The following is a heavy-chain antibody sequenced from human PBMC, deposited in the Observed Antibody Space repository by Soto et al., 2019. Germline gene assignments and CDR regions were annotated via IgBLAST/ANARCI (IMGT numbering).Heavy chain of an antibody. CDR3: AIDLRWGTDSDSPGFDY. V-gene: IGHV3-30-3*01. J-gene: IGHJ4*02. CDR1: GSTFSSSA. Sequence: PGGSLRLSCAASGSTFSSSAIHWVRQAPGKGLEWVAVISYDESKKYYADSVKGRFTISRENSKNMLYLQMNSLRVEDTAVYYCAIDLRWGTDSDSPGFDYWGQGTLVTVSS. CDR2: ISYDESKK. D-gene: IGHD3-22*01.